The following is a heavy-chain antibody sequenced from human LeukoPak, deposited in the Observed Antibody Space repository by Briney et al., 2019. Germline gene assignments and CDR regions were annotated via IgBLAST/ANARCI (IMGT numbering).Heavy chain of an antibody. D-gene: IGHD3-22*01. J-gene: IGHJ4*02. CDR3: AKDLSYDSSGYYFDY. V-gene: IGHV3-23*01. CDR1: GFTFSSYA. CDR2: ISGSGGST. Sequence: GRSLRLSCAASGFTFSSYAMSWVRQAPGKGLEWVSAISGSGGSTYYADSVKGRFTISRDNSKNTLYLQMNSLRAEDTAVYYCAKDLSYDSSGYYFDYWGQGTLVTVSS.